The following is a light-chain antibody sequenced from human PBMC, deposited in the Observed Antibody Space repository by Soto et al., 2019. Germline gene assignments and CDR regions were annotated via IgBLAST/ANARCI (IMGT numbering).Light chain of an antibody. CDR1: SGYSNYK. Sequence: QSVLTQPPSASASLGASVTLTCTLSSGYSNYKVDWYQQRPGKGPRFVMRVGTGGIVGSKGDGIPDRFSVLGSGLNRYLTIRNLHEVDESDYHWGADHGSGSHFVVGFGGGTKLTVL. CDR2: VGTGGIVG. J-gene: IGLJ2*01. CDR3: GADHGSGSHFVVG. V-gene: IGLV9-49*01.